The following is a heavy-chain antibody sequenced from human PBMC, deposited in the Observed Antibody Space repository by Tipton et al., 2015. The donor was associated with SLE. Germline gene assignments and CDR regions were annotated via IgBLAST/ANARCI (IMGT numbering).Heavy chain of an antibody. D-gene: IGHD5/OR15-5a*01. J-gene: IGHJ3*02. CDR2: IYYSGST. Sequence: LRLSCTVSGGSINNYYWSWIRQPPGKGLEWIGYIYYSGSTNYNPSLKSRVTISVDTSKNQFSLELSSVTAADTAVYYCAGVSRDAFEIWGQGTMVTVSS. CDR1: GGSINNYY. CDR3: AGVSRDAFEI. V-gene: IGHV4-59*12.